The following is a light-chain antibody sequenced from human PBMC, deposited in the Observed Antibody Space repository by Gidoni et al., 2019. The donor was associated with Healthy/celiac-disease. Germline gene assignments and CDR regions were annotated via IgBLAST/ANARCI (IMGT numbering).Light chain of an antibody. CDR2: VAS. Sequence: ILLTQSPGTLSLSPGERATLSFRASQSVSSSYLACYQQKPGQAPRLLIYVASSRATGSPDRFSSSGCGTDVTITISSLEHEDFVVYYCQQYGSTTLYTFGQGTKLEIK. J-gene: IGKJ2*01. CDR3: QQYGSTTLYT. V-gene: IGKV3-20*01. CDR1: QSVSSSY.